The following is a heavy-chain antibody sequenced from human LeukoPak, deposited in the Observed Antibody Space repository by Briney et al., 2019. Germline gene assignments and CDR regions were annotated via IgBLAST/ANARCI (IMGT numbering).Heavy chain of an antibody. CDR2: IIPIFGTA. CDR3: ASYSSGWSYYYYMDV. J-gene: IGHJ6*03. CDR1: GGTFRSYA. Sequence: ASVKVSCKASGGTFRSYAISWVRQAPGQGLEWMGRIIPIFGTANYAQKLQGRVTITTDESTSTAYMELGSLRSEDTAVYYCASYSSGWSYYYYMDVWGKGTTVTVSS. V-gene: IGHV1-69*05. D-gene: IGHD6-19*01.